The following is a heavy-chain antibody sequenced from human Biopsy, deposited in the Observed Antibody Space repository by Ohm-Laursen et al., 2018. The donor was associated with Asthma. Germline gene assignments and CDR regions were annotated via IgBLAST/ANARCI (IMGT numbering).Heavy chain of an antibody. CDR2: ISYDGSNK. CDR1: GFTFSSYG. Sequence: SLRLSCAASGFTFSSYGMHWVRQAPGKGLEWVAVISYDGSNKYYADSVKDRFTISRDNSKNTLYLQMNSLRAEDTAVYYCASQSSGADFWSGYYYFDYWGQGTLVTVSS. D-gene: IGHD3-3*01. J-gene: IGHJ4*02. CDR3: ASQSSGADFWSGYYYFDY. V-gene: IGHV3-30*03.